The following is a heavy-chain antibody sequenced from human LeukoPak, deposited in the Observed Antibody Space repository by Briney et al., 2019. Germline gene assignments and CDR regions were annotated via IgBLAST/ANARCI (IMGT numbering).Heavy chain of an antibody. CDR3: ARAPSEIGGYYPEYFRH. Sequence: GGSLRLSCAASGFTFSSYWMHWVRQAPGKGLVWVSRIKSAGSTNYADSVKGRFTISRDNAKNTVSLQMNSLRAEDTGVYYCARAPSEIGGYYPEYFRHWGQGTLVTVSS. V-gene: IGHV3-74*01. J-gene: IGHJ1*01. CDR2: IKSAGST. CDR1: GFTFSSYW. D-gene: IGHD3-22*01.